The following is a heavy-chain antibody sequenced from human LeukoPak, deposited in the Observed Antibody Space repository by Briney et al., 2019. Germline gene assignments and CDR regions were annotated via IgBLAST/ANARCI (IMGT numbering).Heavy chain of an antibody. J-gene: IGHJ4*02. Sequence: PGGSLRLSCAASGFTFSNYDMTWVRQAPGKGLEWVSSISATTIYRFSAGSVRGRVTISRDNVENSLYLQMNDLRREDTAVYYCARIGLGRDAYNSFDYWGQGTLVIVSS. V-gene: IGHV3-21*01. CDR3: ARIGLGRDAYNSFDY. CDR1: GFTFSNYD. CDR2: ISATTIYR. D-gene: IGHD5-24*01.